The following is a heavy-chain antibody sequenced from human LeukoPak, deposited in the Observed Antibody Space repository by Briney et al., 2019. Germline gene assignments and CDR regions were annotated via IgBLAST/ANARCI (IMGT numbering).Heavy chain of an antibody. CDR2: ISGSGGST. D-gene: IGHD5-24*01. J-gene: IGHJ4*02. V-gene: IGHV3-23*01. Sequence: PGGSLRLSCAASGFTFSSYAMSWVRQAPGKGLEWVSAISGSGGSTYYADSVKGRFTISRDNAKNSVFLQMNSLRAEDTAVYYCARDGYKDRYFDYWGQGTLVTVSS. CDR3: ARDGYKDRYFDY. CDR1: GFTFSSYA.